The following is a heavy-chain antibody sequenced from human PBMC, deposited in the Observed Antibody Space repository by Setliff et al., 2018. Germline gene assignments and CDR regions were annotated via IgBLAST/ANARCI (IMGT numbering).Heavy chain of an antibody. V-gene: IGHV3-53*01. J-gene: IGHJ4*02. CDR3: AKAGGWNWPRYYFDY. CDR2: IYRDGST. CDR1: GFTVNSNY. D-gene: IGHD1-7*01. Sequence: PGGSLRLSCAVSGFTVNSNYMCWARQAPGKGLEWVSVIYRDGSTYYADSVKGRFTISRDNSRNTLYLEMTSLRADDTAIYYCAKAGGWNWPRYYFDYWGQGTLVTVSS.